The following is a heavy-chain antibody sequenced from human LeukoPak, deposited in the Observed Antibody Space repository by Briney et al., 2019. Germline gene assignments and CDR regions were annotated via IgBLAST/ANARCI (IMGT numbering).Heavy chain of an antibody. CDR2: FNREDAAP. D-gene: IGHD6-6*01. J-gene: IGHJ4*02. CDR3: ARASAIAAVDY. V-gene: IGHV1-24*01. CDR1: GYSVTELS. Sequence: GASVKVSCKVSGYSVTELSMHWVRQAPGLGLEWMGGFNREDAAPIYAQQFQGRVTMTEDTSTDTAYMELSSLRSEDTALYYCARASAIAAVDYWGQGTLVTVSS.